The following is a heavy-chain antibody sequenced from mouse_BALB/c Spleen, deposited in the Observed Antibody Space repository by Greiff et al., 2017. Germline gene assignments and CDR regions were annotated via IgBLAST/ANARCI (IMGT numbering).Heavy chain of an antibody. V-gene: IGHV5-17*02. J-gene: IGHJ2*01. CDR1: GFTFSSFG. CDR2: ISSGSSTI. D-gene: IGHD4-1*01. Sequence: EVQVVESGGGLVQPGGSRKLSCAASGFTFSSFGMHWVRQAPEKGLEWVAYISSGSSTIYYADTVKGRFTISRDNPKNTLFLQMTSLRSEDTAMYYCARSAGMAYYFDYWGQGTTLTVSS. CDR3: ARSAGMAYYFDY.